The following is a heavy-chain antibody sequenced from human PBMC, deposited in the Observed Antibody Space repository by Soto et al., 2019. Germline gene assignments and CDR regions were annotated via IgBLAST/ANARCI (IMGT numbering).Heavy chain of an antibody. Sequence: QVQLVESGGGVVQPGMSLRLSCAASGFTFSSYGMHWVRQAPGKGLEWVAVISYDGSNKYYADSVKGRFTISRDNSKNTLYLQMNSLRAEDTAVYYCAKEVWSGPMDVWGQGTTVTVSS. CDR3: AKEVWSGPMDV. CDR1: GFTFSSYG. V-gene: IGHV3-30*18. D-gene: IGHD3-3*01. J-gene: IGHJ6*02. CDR2: ISYDGSNK.